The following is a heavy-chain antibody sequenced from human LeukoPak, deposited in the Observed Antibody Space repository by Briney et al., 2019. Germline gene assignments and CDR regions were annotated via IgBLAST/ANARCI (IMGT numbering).Heavy chain of an antibody. D-gene: IGHD3-3*01. CDR3: ARVPIVGDFWSGYYLYFDY. CDR2: ISAYNGNT. Sequence: ASLKVSCKASGYTFTSYGISWVRQAPGQGLEWMGWISAYNGNTNYAQKLQGRVTMTTDTSTSTAYMELRSLRSDDTAVYYCARVPIVGDFWSGYYLYFDYWGQGTLVTVSS. CDR1: GYTFTSYG. V-gene: IGHV1-18*01. J-gene: IGHJ4*02.